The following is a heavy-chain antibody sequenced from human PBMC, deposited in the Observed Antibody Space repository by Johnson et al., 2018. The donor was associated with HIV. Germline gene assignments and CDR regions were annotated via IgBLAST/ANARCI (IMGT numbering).Heavy chain of an antibody. D-gene: IGHD5-24*01. Sequence: QVQLVESGGGVVQPGRSLRLSCAASGFTFSSYVMHWVRQAPGKGLEWVAVISYDGNNKYYVDSVKGRFTISRDNSKNTLYLQMNSLRSEDTAVYYCARGCRDGYTCDVFDIWGQGTTVTVSS. J-gene: IGHJ3*02. V-gene: IGHV3-30*03. CDR3: ARGCRDGYTCDVFDI. CDR1: GFTFSSYV. CDR2: ISYDGNNK.